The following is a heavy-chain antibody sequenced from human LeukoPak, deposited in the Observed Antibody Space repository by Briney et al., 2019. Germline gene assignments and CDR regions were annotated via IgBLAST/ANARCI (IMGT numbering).Heavy chain of an antibody. Sequence: SETLSLTCTASGGSISDYYWSWIRQPPGKGLEWIGYIYYSGTTDHNPSLKSRVTISVDTSRNQFSLKVTSVTAADTAVYYCARGTRSWSWYLDLWGRGTLVTVSA. V-gene: IGHV4-59*01. CDR2: IYYSGTT. J-gene: IGHJ2*01. CDR3: ARGTRSWSWYLDL. D-gene: IGHD6-13*01. CDR1: GGSISDYY.